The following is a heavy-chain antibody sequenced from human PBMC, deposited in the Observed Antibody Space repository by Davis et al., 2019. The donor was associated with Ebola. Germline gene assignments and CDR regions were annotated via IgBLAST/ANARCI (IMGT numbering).Heavy chain of an antibody. V-gene: IGHV4-61*01. CDR2: VYYNGNT. CDR3: GRTNWNYMGLDS. Sequence: AGSLRLSCTVSGASVSHPTYYWSWIRQSTGKGLEWIGYVYYNGNTNYSPSLKSRVYISIDTSKNQFSLMLNSVTAADTAVYYCGRTNWNYMGLDSWGLGTLVTVSS. J-gene: IGHJ5*01. D-gene: IGHD1-7*01. CDR1: GASVSHPTYY.